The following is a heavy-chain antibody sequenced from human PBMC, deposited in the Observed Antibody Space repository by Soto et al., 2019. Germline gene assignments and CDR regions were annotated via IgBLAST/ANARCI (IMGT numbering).Heavy chain of an antibody. Sequence: GGSLRLSCAASGFRVSDYGMSWVRQAPGKGLEWVSSISGSGGSTYYADSVKGRFTISRDSSKNTLYLQMNSLRGEDTAVYYCAKDRRIVVGAEFDPWGQGTLVTVSS. CDR3: AKDRRIVVGAEFDP. D-gene: IGHD3-22*01. CDR1: GFRVSDYG. V-gene: IGHV3-23*01. J-gene: IGHJ5*02. CDR2: ISGSGGST.